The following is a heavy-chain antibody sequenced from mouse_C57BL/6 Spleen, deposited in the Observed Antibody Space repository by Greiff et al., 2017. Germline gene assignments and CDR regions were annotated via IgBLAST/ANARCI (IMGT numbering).Heavy chain of an antibody. CDR2: IYPGDGDT. D-gene: IGHD2-4*01. J-gene: IGHJ1*03. CDR3: AIWYDYDEGNWYFDV. V-gene: IGHV1-80*01. Sequence: QVQLQQSGAELVKPGASVKISCKASGYAFSSYWMNWVKQWPGKGLEWIGQIYPGDGDTNYNGKFTGKATLTADKSASIAYMQLSSLTSEDSAVYCCAIWYDYDEGNWYFDVWGTGTTVTVSS. CDR1: GYAFSSYW.